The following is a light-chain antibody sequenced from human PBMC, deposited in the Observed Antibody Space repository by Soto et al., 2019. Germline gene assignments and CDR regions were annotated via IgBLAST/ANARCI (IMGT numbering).Light chain of an antibody. Sequence: DIQMTQSPSTLSASVGDRVTITCRASQSINNWVAWYQQKPGKAPKLLIYDGFSLESGVPLRFSGSGFGTEFTLTIISLQPDDSATYYCQQYKRYSLTVGGGTKVKIK. V-gene: IGKV1-5*01. CDR3: QQYKRYSLT. J-gene: IGKJ4*01. CDR1: QSINNW. CDR2: DGF.